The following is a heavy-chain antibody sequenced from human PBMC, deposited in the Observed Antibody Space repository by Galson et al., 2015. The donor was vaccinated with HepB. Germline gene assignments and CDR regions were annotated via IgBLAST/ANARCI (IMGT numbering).Heavy chain of an antibody. V-gene: IGHV1-46*03. Sequence: SVKVSCKASGYTFTSYYMHWVRQAPGQGLEWMGIINPSGGSTSYAQKFQGRVTMTRDTSTSTVYMELSSLRSEDTAVYYCARQAFGYSSGWLFDYWGQGTLVTVSS. CDR3: ARQAFGYSSGWLFDY. D-gene: IGHD6-19*01. J-gene: IGHJ4*02. CDR1: GYTFTSYY. CDR2: INPSGGST.